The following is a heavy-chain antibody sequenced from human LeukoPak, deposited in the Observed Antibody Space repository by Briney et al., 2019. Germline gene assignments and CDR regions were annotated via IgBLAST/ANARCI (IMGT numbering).Heavy chain of an antibody. J-gene: IGHJ4*02. CDR1: GLTVSSNY. CDR2: IYSGGST. D-gene: IGHD2-2*01. CDR3: ARDGPDIVVVPAAPDY. Sequence: GGSLRLSCAASGLTVSSNYMSWVRQAPGKGLEWVSVIYSGGSTYYADSVKGRFTISRDNSKNTLYLQMNSLRAEDTAVYYCARDGPDIVVVPAAPDYWGQGTLVTVSS. V-gene: IGHV3-53*01.